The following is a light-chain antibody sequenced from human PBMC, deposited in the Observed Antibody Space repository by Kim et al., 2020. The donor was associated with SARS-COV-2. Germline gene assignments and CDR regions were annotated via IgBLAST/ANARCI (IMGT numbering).Light chain of an antibody. CDR1: SLRSYY. J-gene: IGLJ3*02. Sequence: ALGQTVSITCQGDSLRSYYASWYQQKPGQAPVLVIYEKNNRPSGIPDRFSGSSSGNTASLTITGAQAEDEADYYCNSRESGVNHVVFGGGTQLTVL. CDR2: EKN. V-gene: IGLV3-19*01. CDR3: NSRESGVNHVV.